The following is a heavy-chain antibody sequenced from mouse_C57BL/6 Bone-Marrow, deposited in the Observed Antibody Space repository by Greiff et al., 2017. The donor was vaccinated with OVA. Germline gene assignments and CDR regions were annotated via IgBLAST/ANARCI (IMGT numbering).Heavy chain of an antibody. CDR1: GYTFTSYW. V-gene: IGHV1-50*01. CDR2: IDPSDSST. Sequence: VQLQQPGAELVKPGASVKLSCKASGYTFTSYWMQWVKQRPGQGLEWIGEIDPSDSSTNYNQKVKGKATLTVDTSSSTAYMQLSSLTSEDSAVYYCAREGNWDYFDYWGQGTTLTVSS. J-gene: IGHJ2*01. CDR3: AREGNWDYFDY. D-gene: IGHD4-1*01.